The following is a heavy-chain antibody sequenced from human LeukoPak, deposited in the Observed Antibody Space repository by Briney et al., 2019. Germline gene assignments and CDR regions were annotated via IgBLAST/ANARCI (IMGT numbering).Heavy chain of an antibody. Sequence: PGGSLRLSCAASGFTFSSYSMNWVRQAPGKGLEWVSSISSSSSYIYYADSVKGRFTISRDNAKDSLYLQMNSLRAEDTAVYYCASQLAAAGTIWGQGTLVTVSS. CDR3: ASQLAAAGTI. V-gene: IGHV3-21*01. CDR1: GFTFSSYS. D-gene: IGHD6-13*01. J-gene: IGHJ4*02. CDR2: ISSSSSYI.